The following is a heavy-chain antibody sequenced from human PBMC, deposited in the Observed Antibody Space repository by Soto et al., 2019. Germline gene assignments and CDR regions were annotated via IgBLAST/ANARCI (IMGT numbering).Heavy chain of an antibody. CDR3: TIVRVADSALDH. CDR2: MSYDGSDT. V-gene: IGHV3-30*03. D-gene: IGHD3-10*02. Sequence: LXLACVCSGFIFSNNVMHWVRQTPGKGLEWVAFMSYDGSDTFYADSVKGRFTISRDNSKNTPFLHMSNLRAEDTAMYYCTIVRVADSALDHWGQGTLVTVSS. CDR1: GFIFSNNV. J-gene: IGHJ4*02.